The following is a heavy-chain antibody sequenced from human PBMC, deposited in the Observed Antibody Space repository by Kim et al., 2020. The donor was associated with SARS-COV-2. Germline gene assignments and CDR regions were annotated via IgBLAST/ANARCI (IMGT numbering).Heavy chain of an antibody. D-gene: IGHD3-10*01. CDR3: ARIPHQGVIIKGVDY. V-gene: IGHV4-34*01. CDR1: GGSFSGYY. CDR2: INHSGST. Sequence: SETLSLTCAVYGGSFSGYYWSWIRQPPGKGLEWIGEINHSGSTNYNPSLKSRVTISVDTSKNQFSLKLSSVTAADTAVYYCARIPHQGVIIKGVDYWGQEPWSPSPQ. J-gene: IGHJ4*01.